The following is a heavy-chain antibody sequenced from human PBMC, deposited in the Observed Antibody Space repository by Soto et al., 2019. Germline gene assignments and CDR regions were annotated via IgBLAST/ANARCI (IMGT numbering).Heavy chain of an antibody. V-gene: IGHV3-33*01. CDR3: ARDRGSYFDY. J-gene: IGHJ4*02. CDR2: ILYDGSDK. Sequence: QVHLVESGGGVVQPGRSLRLSCAASGFTFSYSGMHWVRQAPGKGLDWVALILYDGSDKYYADSVKGRFTISRDNSKNTLYLQMSSLRVEDTAGYYCARDRGSYFDYWGQGTLVTVSS. CDR1: GFTFSYSG. D-gene: IGHD1-26*01.